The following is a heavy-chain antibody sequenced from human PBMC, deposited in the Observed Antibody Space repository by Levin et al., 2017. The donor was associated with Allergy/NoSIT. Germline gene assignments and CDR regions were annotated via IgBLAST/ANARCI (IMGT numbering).Heavy chain of an antibody. CDR3: ATFAQPPLMTPVTSKGNLEQHF. V-gene: IGHV4-39*01. CDR1: GGSINNSNYY. CDR2: IYFSGST. J-gene: IGHJ4*02. D-gene: IGHD4-17*01. Sequence: SETLSLTCTVSGGSINNSNYYWGWIRQPPGKGLEWIGSIYFSGSTYYNPSLKTRVPISVATSKNHFPLRLYSVTAAHTTAFYSATFAQPPLMTPVTSKGNLEQHFWGQGTLVAVSS.